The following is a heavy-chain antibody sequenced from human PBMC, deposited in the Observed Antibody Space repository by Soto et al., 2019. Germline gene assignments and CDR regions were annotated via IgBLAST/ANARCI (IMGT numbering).Heavy chain of an antibody. CDR2: INAGNGNT. Sequence: ASVKVSCKASGYTFTSYAMHWVRQAPGQRLEWMGWINAGNGNTKYSQKFQGRVTITRDTSASTAYMELSSLRSEDTAVYYCARDAGITIFGVVTRNWFDPWGQGTLVTVSS. D-gene: IGHD3-3*01. CDR3: ARDAGITIFGVVTRNWFDP. CDR1: GYTFTSYA. J-gene: IGHJ5*02. V-gene: IGHV1-3*01.